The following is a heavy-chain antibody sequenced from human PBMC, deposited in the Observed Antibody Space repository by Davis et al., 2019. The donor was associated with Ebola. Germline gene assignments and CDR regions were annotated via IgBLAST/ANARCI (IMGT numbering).Heavy chain of an antibody. V-gene: IGHV1-8*03. D-gene: IGHD2-2*01. Sequence: ASVTVPCKASGYTFLTYDINWVRQAPGQGLEWMGWMNLVSGNTVYAQRFQDRLTITRNTTITTAYMELSSLRSEDTAVYYCTRGYCSGTTCYSWFDPWGQGTLVTVSS. CDR3: TRGYCSGTTCYSWFDP. J-gene: IGHJ5*02. CDR1: GYTFLTYD. CDR2: MNLVSGNT.